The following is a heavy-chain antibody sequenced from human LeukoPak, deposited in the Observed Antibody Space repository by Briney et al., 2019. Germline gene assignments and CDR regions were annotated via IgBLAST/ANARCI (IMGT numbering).Heavy chain of an antibody. CDR3: ARGPDYGGRPSFDY. D-gene: IGHD4-23*01. Sequence: GGSLRLSCAASGFTFSSYSVNWVRQAPGKGLEWVSSISSSSSYIYYADSVKGRFTISRDNAKNSLYLQMNSLRAEDTAVYYCARGPDYGGRPSFDYWGQGTLVTVSS. V-gene: IGHV3-21*04. CDR2: ISSSSSYI. CDR1: GFTFSSYS. J-gene: IGHJ4*02.